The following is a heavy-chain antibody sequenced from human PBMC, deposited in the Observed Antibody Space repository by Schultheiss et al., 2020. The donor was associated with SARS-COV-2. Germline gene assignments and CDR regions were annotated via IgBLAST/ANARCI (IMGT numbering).Heavy chain of an antibody. J-gene: IGHJ4*02. V-gene: IGHV4-61*10. CDR1: GGSISSGSYY. D-gene: IGHD3-3*01. Sequence: SETLSLTCTVSGGSISSGSYYWSWIRQPAGKGLEWIGYIYYSVSTNYNPSLKSRVTISVDTSKNQFSLKLSSVTAADTAVYYCARQERFLEWHHTYWGQGTLVTVSS. CDR2: IYYSVST. CDR3: ARQERFLEWHHTY.